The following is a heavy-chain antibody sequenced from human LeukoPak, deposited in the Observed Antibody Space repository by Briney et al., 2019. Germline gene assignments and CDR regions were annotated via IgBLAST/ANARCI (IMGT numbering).Heavy chain of an antibody. CDR3: ARQGYSSSFDY. D-gene: IGHD6-13*01. V-gene: IGHV4-4*09. CDR1: GGSISSYC. J-gene: IGHJ4*02. Sequence: SETLSLTCTVSGGSISSYCWSWIRQPLGKGLEWIGYIYTGGSTNYNPSLKSRVTISVDTSKNQFSLKLSSVTAADTAVYYCARQGYSSSFDYWGQGTLVTVSS. CDR2: IYTGGST.